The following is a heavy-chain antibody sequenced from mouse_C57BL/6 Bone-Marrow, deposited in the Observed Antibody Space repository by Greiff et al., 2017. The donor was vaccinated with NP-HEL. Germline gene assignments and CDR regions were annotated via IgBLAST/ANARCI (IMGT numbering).Heavy chain of an antibody. CDR1: GFNIKDDY. V-gene: IGHV14-4*01. CDR2: IDPENGDT. J-gene: IGHJ2*01. Sequence: EVKVVESGAELVRPGASVKLSCTASGFNIKDDYMHWVKQRPEQGLEWIGWIDPENGDTEYASKFQGKATITADTSSNTAYLQLSSLTSEDTAVYYCTYYSNYDYWGQGTTLTVSS. D-gene: IGHD2-5*01. CDR3: TYYSNYDY.